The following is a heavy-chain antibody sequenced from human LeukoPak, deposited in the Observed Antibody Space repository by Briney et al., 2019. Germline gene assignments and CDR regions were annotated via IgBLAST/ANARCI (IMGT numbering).Heavy chain of an antibody. V-gene: IGHV4-34*01. CDR2: ISHDEGT. CDR1: GESFIDYH. CDR3: ARGPDYAKAGY. J-gene: IGHJ4*02. Sequence: PSETLSLTCGIYGESFIDYHLSWIRQPPGKGLEWIGEISHDEGTNYSPSLKSRVTISVDTSKYQFSLKLPSVTAADTAVYYCARGPDYAKAGYWGPGTLVTVSS. D-gene: IGHD4-17*01.